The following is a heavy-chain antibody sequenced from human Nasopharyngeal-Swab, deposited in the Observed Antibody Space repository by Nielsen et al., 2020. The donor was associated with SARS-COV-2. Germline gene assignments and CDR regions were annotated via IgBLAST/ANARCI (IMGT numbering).Heavy chain of an antibody. CDR2: ISSSSSYT. CDR1: GFTFSDYY. CDR3: ARGGSTSLFDY. Sequence: GESLKISCAASGFTFSDYYMSWIRQAPGKGLEWVSYISSSSSYTNYADSVKCRFTISRDNAKNSLYLQMNSLRAEDTAVYYCARGGSTSLFDYWGQGTLVTVSS. V-gene: IGHV3-11*06. J-gene: IGHJ4*02. D-gene: IGHD2-2*01.